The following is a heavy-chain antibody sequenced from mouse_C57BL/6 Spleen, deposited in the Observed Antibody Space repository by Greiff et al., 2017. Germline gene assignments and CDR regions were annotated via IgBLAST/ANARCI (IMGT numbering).Heavy chain of an antibody. CDR3: ARSLIYYDYDGDAMDY. V-gene: IGHV1-64*01. D-gene: IGHD2-4*01. CDR1: GYTFTSYW. J-gene: IGHJ4*01. Sequence: QVQLQQPGAELVKPGASVKLSCKASGYTFTSYWMHWVKQRPGQGLEWIGMIHPNSGSTNYNEKFKSKATLTVDKSSSTAYMQLSSLTSEDSAVYYCARSLIYYDYDGDAMDYWGQGISVTVSS. CDR2: IHPNSGST.